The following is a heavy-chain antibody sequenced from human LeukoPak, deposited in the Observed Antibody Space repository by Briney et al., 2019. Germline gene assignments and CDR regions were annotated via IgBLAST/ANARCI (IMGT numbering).Heavy chain of an antibody. Sequence: GGSLRLSCAASGFTFSSYSMNWVRQAPGKGLEWVSSISSSSSYIYYADSVKGRFTISRDNSKNTLYLQMNSLRAEDTAVYYCAKAYYDFWSGYPILYYFDYWGQGTLVTVSS. D-gene: IGHD3-3*01. CDR2: ISSSSSYI. V-gene: IGHV3-21*04. J-gene: IGHJ4*02. CDR1: GFTFSSYS. CDR3: AKAYYDFWSGYPILYYFDY.